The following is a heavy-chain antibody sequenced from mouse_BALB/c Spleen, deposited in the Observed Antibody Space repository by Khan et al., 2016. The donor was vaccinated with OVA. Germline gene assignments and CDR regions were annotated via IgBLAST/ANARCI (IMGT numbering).Heavy chain of an antibody. V-gene: IGHV1-4*01. CDR2: INPSSGYT. CDR1: GYTFTSYT. J-gene: IGHJ3*01. Sequence: QVQLQQSRAELARPGASVKMSCKASGYTFTSYTIHWIKQRPGQGLEWIGYINPSSGYTNYHQKFKDKATLTADKSSTTAYMQLSSLTSDDSAVYYCARDGAYYRNDGWFAYWGQGTLVTVSA. CDR3: ARDGAYYRNDGWFAY. D-gene: IGHD2-14*01.